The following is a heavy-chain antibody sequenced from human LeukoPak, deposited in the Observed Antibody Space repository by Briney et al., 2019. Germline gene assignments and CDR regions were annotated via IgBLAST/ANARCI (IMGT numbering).Heavy chain of an antibody. CDR1: GGSFSGYY. Sequence: SETLSLSCAVYGGSFSGYYLNWIRHPPGERLEWIGEINRGGSTNYNPSLKSRITISVDTSKNQFSLKPTSVPAAATAVYYCARNYNYGRYFFASWGQGILVTVSS. J-gene: IGHJ4*02. CDR3: ARNYNYGRYFFAS. D-gene: IGHD3-10*01. CDR2: INRGGST. V-gene: IGHV4-34*01.